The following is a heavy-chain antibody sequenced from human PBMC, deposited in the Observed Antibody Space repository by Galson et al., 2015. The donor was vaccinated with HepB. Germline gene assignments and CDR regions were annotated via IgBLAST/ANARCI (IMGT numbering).Heavy chain of an antibody. J-gene: IGHJ6*02. CDR2: ISSSSSYI. V-gene: IGHV3-21*01. CDR1: GFTFSSYS. D-gene: IGHD1-26*01. CDR3: AREGRRSYYYYYGMDV. Sequence: SLRLSCAASGFTFSSYSMNWVRQAPGKGLEWVSSISSSSSYIYYADSVKGRFTISRDNAKNSLYLQMNSLRAEDTAVYYCAREGRRSYYYYYGMDVWGQGTTVTVSS.